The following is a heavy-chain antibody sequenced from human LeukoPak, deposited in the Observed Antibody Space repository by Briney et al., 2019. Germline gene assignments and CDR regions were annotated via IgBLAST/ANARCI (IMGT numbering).Heavy chain of an antibody. Sequence: GGSLRLSCAASGFTFSSYAMNWVRQAPGKGLEWVSSISSSSSYIYYADSVKGRFTISRDNAKNSLYLQMNSLRAEDTAVYYCARSYCSGDSCYYYYGMDVWGQGTTVTVSS. CDR3: ARSYCSGDSCYYYYGMDV. J-gene: IGHJ6*02. CDR1: GFTFSSYA. D-gene: IGHD2-15*01. CDR2: ISSSSSYI. V-gene: IGHV3-21*01.